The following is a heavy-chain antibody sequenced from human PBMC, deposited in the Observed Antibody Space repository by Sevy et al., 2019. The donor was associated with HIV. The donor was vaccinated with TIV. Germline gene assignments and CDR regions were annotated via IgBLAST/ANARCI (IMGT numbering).Heavy chain of an antibody. Sequence: GGSLRLSCAASGFTFSSYSMNWVRQAPGKGLEWVSYISSSSSTIYYAYSVKGRFTISRDNAKNSLYLQMNSLRAEDTAVYYCARDLGSSWYWGQGTLVTVSS. D-gene: IGHD6-13*01. V-gene: IGHV3-48*01. J-gene: IGHJ4*02. CDR2: ISSSSSTI. CDR3: ARDLGSSWY. CDR1: GFTFSSYS.